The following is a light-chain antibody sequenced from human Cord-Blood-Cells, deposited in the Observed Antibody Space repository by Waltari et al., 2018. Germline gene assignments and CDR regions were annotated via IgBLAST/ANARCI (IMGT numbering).Light chain of an antibody. V-gene: IGLV1-40*01. J-gene: IGLJ3*02. CDR1: TPNIGAGYV. Sequence: QSVLTQPPSVSGATGKRATISCTGSTPNIGAGYVVHWYQQLPGTAPKLLSYGNSNRPAGVPDRFSGSKSGTAASLAITGLQAEDGADYYCQSYDSSLSGSVFGGGTKLTVL. CDR3: QSYDSSLSGSV. CDR2: GNS.